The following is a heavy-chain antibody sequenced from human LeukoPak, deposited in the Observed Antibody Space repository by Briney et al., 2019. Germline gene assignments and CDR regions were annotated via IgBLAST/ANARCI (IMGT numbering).Heavy chain of an antibody. CDR3: AKGGYSYGHEDYFDY. CDR1: GFTFDDYA. D-gene: IGHD5-18*01. CDR2: ISWDGGST. J-gene: IGHJ4*02. V-gene: IGHV3-43D*04. Sequence: PGGSLRLSCAASGFTFDDYAMHWVRQAPGKGLEWVSLISWDGGSTYYADSVKGRFTISRDNSKNSQYLQMNSLRAEDTALYYCAKGGYSYGHEDYFDYWGQGTLVTVSS.